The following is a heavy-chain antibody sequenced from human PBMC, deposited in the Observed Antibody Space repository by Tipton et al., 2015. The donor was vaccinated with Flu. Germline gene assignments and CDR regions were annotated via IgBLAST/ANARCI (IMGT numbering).Heavy chain of an antibody. CDR3: ARGGLWFGESQYDGMDV. D-gene: IGHD3-10*01. Sequence: TLSLTCTVSGGSISSYYWSWFRQPAGKGLEWFGRIYTSGSTNYNPSLKSRVTMSVDTSKNQFSLQLSSVTAADTAVYYCARGGLWFGESQYDGMDVWGQGTTVTVSS. CDR1: GGSISSYY. CDR2: IYTSGST. J-gene: IGHJ6*02. V-gene: IGHV4-4*07.